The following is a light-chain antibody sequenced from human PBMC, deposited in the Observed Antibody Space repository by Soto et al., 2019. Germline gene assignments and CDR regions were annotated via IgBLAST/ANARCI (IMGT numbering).Light chain of an antibody. CDR2: DAS. CDR1: QSVSSN. V-gene: IGKV3-15*01. Sequence: EIVMTQSPATLSVSPGERATLSCRASQSVSSNFAWYQQKPGQAPRLLIDDASTRATGIPARFSGSGSGTEFTLTISSLQSEDFAVYYCQQYKKWPRTFGHGTKVDNK. CDR3: QQYKKWPRT. J-gene: IGKJ1*01.